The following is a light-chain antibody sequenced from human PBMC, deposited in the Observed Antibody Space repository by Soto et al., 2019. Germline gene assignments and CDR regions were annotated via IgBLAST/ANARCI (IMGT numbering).Light chain of an antibody. J-gene: IGKJ2*01. CDR3: QQSYSTLYT. CDR2: AAS. V-gene: IGKV1-39*01. Sequence: DIQMTQSQSSLSASVGDRVTITCRASQSISSYLNWYQQKPGKAPKLLIYAASSLQSGVPSRFSGSGSGTDFTLTISSLQPEDFATYYCQQSYSTLYTFGQGTKLEIK. CDR1: QSISSY.